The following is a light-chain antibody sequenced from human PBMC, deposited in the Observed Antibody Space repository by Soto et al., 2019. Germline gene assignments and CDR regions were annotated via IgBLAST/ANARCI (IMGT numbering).Light chain of an antibody. J-gene: IGKJ1*01. CDR2: AAS. CDR3: QQYTNTNNPWM. Sequence: DIQMTQSPSSLSASVGDRVTITCRATQSIYTYLSWYQQKPGKAPKLLIYAASTLQSGVPSRFSGSGSGTEFTLIISGLQPDDSATYYCQQYTNTNNPWMFGQGTKV. CDR1: QSIYTY. V-gene: IGKV1-27*01.